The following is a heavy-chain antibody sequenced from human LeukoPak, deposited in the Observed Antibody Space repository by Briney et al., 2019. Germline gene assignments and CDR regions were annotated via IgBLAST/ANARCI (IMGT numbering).Heavy chain of an antibody. CDR1: GFMFSNYW. D-gene: IGHD3-3*01. V-gene: IGHV3-7*01. J-gene: IGHJ3*01. CDR3: ARVDDDLDAFDL. CDR2: INKDGSGK. Sequence: GGSLRLSCEGSGFMFSNYWMNWVRQAPGKGLEWVANINKDGSGKYYLESVKGRFTISRDNAKNSVFLQMSSLTSEDTAAYFCARVDDDLDAFDLWGQGTLVTVSS.